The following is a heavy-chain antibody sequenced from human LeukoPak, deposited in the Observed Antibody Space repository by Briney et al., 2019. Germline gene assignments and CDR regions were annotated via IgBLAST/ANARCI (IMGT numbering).Heavy chain of an antibody. CDR1: GFTFDDYA. CDR2: ISWNSGSI. J-gene: IGHJ4*02. Sequence: GGSLRLSCAASGFTFDDYAMHWVRQAPGKGLEWVSGISWNSGSIGYADSVKGRFTISRDNAKSSLSLQMNSLRVDDTAVYYCARDRGYSTFDYWGRGTLVTVSS. D-gene: IGHD2-21*01. CDR3: ARDRGYSTFDY. V-gene: IGHV3-9*01.